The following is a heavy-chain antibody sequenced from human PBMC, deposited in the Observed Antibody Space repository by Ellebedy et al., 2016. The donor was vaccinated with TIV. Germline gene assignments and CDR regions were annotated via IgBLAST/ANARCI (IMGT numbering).Heavy chain of an antibody. CDR1: GLTFDDYA. CDR2: ISWNSGSI. D-gene: IGHD6-19*01. CDR3: AKDIGAVAGTYYFDY. Sequence: PGGSLRLSCAASGLTFDDYAMHWVRQAPGKGLEWVSGISWNSGSIGYADSVKGRFTISRDNAKNSLYLQMNSLRAEDTALYYCAKDIGAVAGTYYFDYWGQGTLVTVSS. V-gene: IGHV3-9*01. J-gene: IGHJ4*02.